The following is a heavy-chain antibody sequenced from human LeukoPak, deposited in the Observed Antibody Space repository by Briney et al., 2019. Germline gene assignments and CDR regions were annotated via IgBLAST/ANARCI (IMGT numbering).Heavy chain of an antibody. J-gene: IGHJ5*02. CDR2: IKQDGSEK. V-gene: IGHV3-7*01. CDR1: EFTFNTYW. Sequence: GGSLRLPCAASEFTFNTYWMNWVRQAPGKGLEWVANIKQDGSEKSYVDSVKGRFTISRDNAKNSLYLQMNSLRAEDTAVYCCARHGSRRGAWFDPWGQGTLVTVSS. D-gene: IGHD3-10*01. CDR3: ARHGSRRGAWFDP.